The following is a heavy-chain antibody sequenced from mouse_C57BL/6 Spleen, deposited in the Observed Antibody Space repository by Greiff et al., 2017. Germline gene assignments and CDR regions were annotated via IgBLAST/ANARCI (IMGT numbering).Heavy chain of an antibody. CDR2: FYPGSGSI. V-gene: IGHV1-62-2*01. CDR1: GYTFTECT. D-gene: IGHD2-4*01. CDR3: ARHEEASYDYDGNYFDY. Sequence: VQLQQSGAELVKPGASVKLSCKASGYTFTECTIHWVKQRSGQGLEWIGWFYPGSGSIKYNEKFKDKATLTADKSSSTVYMELSRLTSEDSAVYFCARHEEASYDYDGNYFDYWGQGTTLTVSS. J-gene: IGHJ2*01.